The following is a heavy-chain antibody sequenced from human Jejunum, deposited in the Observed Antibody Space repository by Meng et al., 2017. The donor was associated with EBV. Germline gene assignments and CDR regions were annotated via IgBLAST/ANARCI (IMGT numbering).Heavy chain of an antibody. D-gene: IGHD1-26*01. CDR1: GGSVRSGGYY. CDR3: ARDQNGSYFAY. Sequence: VQLQESGPGLVNPSETLSLTCPVPGGSVRSGGYYWSWIRQPPGKGLEWIGYIYNSESTNYKSSLKSRVTISADTSKNQFSLRLSSVTAADTAVYYCARDQNGSYFAYWGQGTLVTVSS. V-gene: IGHV4-61*08. CDR2: IYNSEST. J-gene: IGHJ4*02.